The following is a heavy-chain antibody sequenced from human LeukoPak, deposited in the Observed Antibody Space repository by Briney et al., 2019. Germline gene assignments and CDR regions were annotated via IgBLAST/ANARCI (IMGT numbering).Heavy chain of an antibody. J-gene: IGHJ4*02. CDR3: AVEGGVAGGDFDY. V-gene: IGHV3-23*01. CDR2: ISGSGGST. CDR1: GYTFTSYG. D-gene: IGHD6-19*01. Sequence: SCKASGYTFTSYGMSWVRQAPGKGLEWVSAISGSGGSTYYADSVKGRFTISRDNSKNTLYLQMNSLRAEDTAVYYCAVEGGVAGGDFDYWGQGTLVTVSS.